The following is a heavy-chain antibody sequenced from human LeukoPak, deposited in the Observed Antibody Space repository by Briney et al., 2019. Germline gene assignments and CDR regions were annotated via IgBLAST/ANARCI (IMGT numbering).Heavy chain of an antibody. CDR1: GDSVSSNSAA. J-gene: IGHJ4*02. CDR3: ARSTGPIDY. CDR2: TYYRSRWYT. D-gene: IGHD1-1*01. V-gene: IGHV6-1*01. Sequence: SQTLSLTCAISGDSVSSNSAAWNWIRQSPSRGLEWLGRTYYRSRWYTYYAVSVKSRISINRDTSKNQISLQLNSVTPEDTAVYYCARSTGPIDYWGQGTLVTVSS.